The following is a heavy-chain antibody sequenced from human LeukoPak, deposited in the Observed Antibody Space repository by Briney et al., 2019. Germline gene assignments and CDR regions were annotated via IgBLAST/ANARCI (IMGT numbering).Heavy chain of an antibody. J-gene: IGHJ3*02. Sequence: GGSLRLSCAASGFTFSSYAMSWVRQAPGKGLEWVSAISGSGGSTYYADSVKGRFTISRDNSKNTLYLRMNSLKTEDTAVYYCTTAPSDDAFDIWGQGTMVTVSS. CDR2: ISGSGGST. V-gene: IGHV3-23*01. CDR1: GFTFSSYA. CDR3: TTAPSDDAFDI.